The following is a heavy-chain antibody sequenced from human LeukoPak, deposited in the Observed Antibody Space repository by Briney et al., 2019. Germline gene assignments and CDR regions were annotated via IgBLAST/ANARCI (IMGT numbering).Heavy chain of an antibody. CDR2: ISYDEMYQ. CDR3: AKDRDYYGSGSDY. Sequence: GGSPRRSCAASGFTFNIYGMHWVRQAPGKGLEWVAGISYDEMYQYYADSVKGRFTISRDNSKNTLFLQMNSLRAEDTAIYYCAKDRDYYGSGSDYWGQGTLVTVSS. V-gene: IGHV3-30*18. CDR1: GFTFNIYG. J-gene: IGHJ4*02. D-gene: IGHD3-10*01.